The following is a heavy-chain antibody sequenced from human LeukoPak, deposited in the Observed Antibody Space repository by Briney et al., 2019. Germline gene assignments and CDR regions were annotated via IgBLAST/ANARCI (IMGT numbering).Heavy chain of an antibody. CDR2: ISSSGSTI. J-gene: IGHJ4*02. V-gene: IGHV3-11*01. CDR1: GFTFSDYY. Sequence: GGSLRLSCAASGFTFSDYYMSWIRQAPGKGLEWVSYISSSGSTIYYADSVKGRFTIHRHNAKNSLYLQMNSLRAEDTAVYYCARGKSSGYYYWSSMAYYFDYWGQGTLVTVSS. CDR3: ARGKSSGYYYWSSMAYYFDY. D-gene: IGHD3-22*01.